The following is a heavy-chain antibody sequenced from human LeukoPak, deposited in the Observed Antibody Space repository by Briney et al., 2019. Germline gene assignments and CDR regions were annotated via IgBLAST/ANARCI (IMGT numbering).Heavy chain of an antibody. CDR3: AKGHTVGALYYFDY. CDR1: GFTFSRYA. Sequence: GGSLRLSCAASGFTFSRYAMSWVRQAPGKGLEWVSTINDNGGGSYSAASVRGRFTISRDNSKNTLSLQMNSLIAEDTAVYYCAKGHTVGALYYFDYWGQGTLVTVSS. V-gene: IGHV3-23*01. D-gene: IGHD1-26*01. J-gene: IGHJ4*02. CDR2: INDNGGGS.